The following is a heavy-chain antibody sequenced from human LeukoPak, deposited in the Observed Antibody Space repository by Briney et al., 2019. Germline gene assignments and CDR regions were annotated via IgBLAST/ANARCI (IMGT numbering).Heavy chain of an antibody. CDR1: GGSISSYY. V-gene: IGHV4-59*12. J-gene: IGHJ5*02. CDR2: IYYSGST. Sequence: SETLSLTCTVSGGSISSYYWSWIRQPPGKGLEWIGYIYYSGSTNYNPSLKSRVTISVDTSKNQFSLKLSSVTAADTAVYYCARAAPTYYYDSSGYYPQAWFDPWGQGTLVTVSS. CDR3: ARAAPTYYYDSSGYYPQAWFDP. D-gene: IGHD3-22*01.